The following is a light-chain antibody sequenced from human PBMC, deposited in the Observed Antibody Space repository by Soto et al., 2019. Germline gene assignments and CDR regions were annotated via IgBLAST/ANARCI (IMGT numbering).Light chain of an antibody. CDR2: NDY. CDR3: VVWDDSLSGVV. Sequence: QSVLAQPPSASGTPGQRVTISCSGSTSNVGSNLASWYQQLPGSAPKLLIYNDYERPSGVPDRFSGSKSGTSASLGISGLRYEDEADYFCVVWDDSLSGVVFGGGTKLTVL. V-gene: IGLV1-47*02. J-gene: IGLJ2*01. CDR1: TSNVGSNL.